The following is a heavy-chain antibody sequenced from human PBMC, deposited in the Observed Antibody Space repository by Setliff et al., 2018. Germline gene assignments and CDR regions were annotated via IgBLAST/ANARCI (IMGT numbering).Heavy chain of an antibody. V-gene: IGHV1-18*01. J-gene: IGHJ4*02. Sequence: GASVKVSCKASGYTFSDYGVSWVRQAPGQGLEWMGWISPHSGRAFYAPQFQDRVIMTTDTSTNTAYLDLRSLTSDDTAVYYCARLVRYCTRTSCQRTPGAEFWGQGTLVTVSS. D-gene: IGHD2-2*01. CDR3: ARLVRYCTRTSCQRTPGAEF. CDR1: GYTFSDYG. CDR2: ISPHSGRA.